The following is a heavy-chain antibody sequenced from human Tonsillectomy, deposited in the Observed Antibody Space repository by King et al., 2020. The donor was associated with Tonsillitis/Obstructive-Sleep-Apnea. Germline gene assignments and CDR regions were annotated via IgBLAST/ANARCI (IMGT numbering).Heavy chain of an antibody. D-gene: IGHD2-15*01. Sequence: VQLVESGAEVKKPGESLKTSCKGSGYSFTTYWIGWVRQMPGKGLEWMGIIYPGNSDTRYSPSFQGQVTISADKSINTAYLQWSSLKASDTAMYYCARTPTGFPNWFDPWGQGTLVTVSS. J-gene: IGHJ5*02. CDR1: GYSFTTYW. V-gene: IGHV5-51*01. CDR3: ARTPTGFPNWFDP. CDR2: IYPGNSDT.